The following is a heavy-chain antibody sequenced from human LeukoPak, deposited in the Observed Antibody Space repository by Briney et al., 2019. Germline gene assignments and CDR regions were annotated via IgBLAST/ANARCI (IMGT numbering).Heavy chain of an antibody. CDR3: AKVPYSRTFSYFDY. J-gene: IGHJ4*02. CDR1: GFTLSSYW. V-gene: IGHV3-74*01. Sequence: GGSLRLSCAASGFTLSSYWMHWVRQAPGKGLVWVSRINSDGSSRSYADSVKGRFTISRDNSKNTLYLQMNSLRAEDTAVYYCAKVPYSRTFSYFDYWGQGTLVTVSS. D-gene: IGHD6-13*01. CDR2: INSDGSSR.